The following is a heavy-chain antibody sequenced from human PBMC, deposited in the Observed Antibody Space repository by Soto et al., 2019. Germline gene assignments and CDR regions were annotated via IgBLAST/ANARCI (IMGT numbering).Heavy chain of an antibody. CDR3: AKDPEGYYGMDV. V-gene: IGHV3-23*01. Sequence: GESLKISCAASGFTFSSYAMSWVRQAPGKGLEWVSAISGSGGSTYYADSVKGRFTISRDNSKNTLYLQMNSLRAEDTAVYYCAKDPEGYYGMDVWGQGTTVTVSS. CDR1: GFTFSSYA. J-gene: IGHJ6*02. CDR2: ISGSGGST.